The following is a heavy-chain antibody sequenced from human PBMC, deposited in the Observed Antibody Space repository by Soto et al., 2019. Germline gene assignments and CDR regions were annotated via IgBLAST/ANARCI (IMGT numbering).Heavy chain of an antibody. V-gene: IGHV3-23*01. CDR2: ISGSGGTT. J-gene: IGHJ4*02. Sequence: GGSLRLSCAASGFTFTSYAMSWVRQAPGKGLEWVSGISGSGGTTHYADSVKGRFTISRDSSKSTLYLQMNSLRAEDTAVYYCAKDIYCSSTSCYAGFAYWGQGSLVPVSS. CDR1: GFTFTSYA. CDR3: AKDIYCSSTSCYAGFAY. D-gene: IGHD2-2*01.